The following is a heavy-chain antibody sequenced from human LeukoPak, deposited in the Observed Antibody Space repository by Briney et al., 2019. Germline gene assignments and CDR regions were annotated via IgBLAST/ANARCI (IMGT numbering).Heavy chain of an antibody. D-gene: IGHD3-22*01. Sequence: GESLKISFKGSGYSFTSYWIGWVRPMPGKGLEWMGIIYPGDSDTRYSPSFQGQVTISADKSISTAYLQWSSLKASDTAMYYCARVYDSSGYYYEVWGQGTLVTVSS. J-gene: IGHJ4*02. CDR1: GYSFTSYW. V-gene: IGHV5-51*01. CDR2: IYPGDSDT. CDR3: ARVYDSSGYYYEV.